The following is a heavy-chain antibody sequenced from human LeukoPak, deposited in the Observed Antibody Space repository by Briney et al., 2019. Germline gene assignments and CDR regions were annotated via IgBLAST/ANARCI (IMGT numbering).Heavy chain of an antibody. D-gene: IGHD5-12*01. Sequence: PGGSLRLSCVASGFTFSSYSMNWVRQAPGKGLEWVSSISSSSSYIYYADSVKGRFTISRDNAKNSLYLQMNSLRAEDTAVYYCARDPYEIVATPYYFDYWGQGTLVTVSS. V-gene: IGHV3-21*01. J-gene: IGHJ4*02. CDR3: ARDPYEIVATPYYFDY. CDR2: ISSSSSYI. CDR1: GFTFSSYS.